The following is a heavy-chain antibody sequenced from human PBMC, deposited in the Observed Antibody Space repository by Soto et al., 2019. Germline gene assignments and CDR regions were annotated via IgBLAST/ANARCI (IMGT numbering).Heavy chain of an antibody. CDR2: ISGSGGST. CDR3: AKDSGCYDTSGDFHWGYYCMDV. J-gene: IGHJ6*04. Sequence: PGGSLRLSCAASGFTFSSYAMSWVRQAPGKGLEWVSAISGSGGSTYYADSVKGRFTISRDNSKNTLYLQMNSLRAEDTAVYYCAKDSGCYDTSGDFHWGYYCMDVWGEGTTVTVSS. CDR1: GFTFSSYA. D-gene: IGHD3-22*01. V-gene: IGHV3-23*01.